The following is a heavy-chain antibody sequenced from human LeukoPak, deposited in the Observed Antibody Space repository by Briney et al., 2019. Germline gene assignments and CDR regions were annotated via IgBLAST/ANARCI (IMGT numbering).Heavy chain of an antibody. CDR2: ISSSSSYI. D-gene: IGHD5-12*01. Sequence: GGSLRLSCAASGFTFSSYEMNWVRQAPGKGLEWVSSISSSSSYIYYADSVKGRLTISRDNSKNTHYLQMNSLRDEDTAIYYCAKSRSGYALIDYWGQGTPVTVSS. CDR3: AKSRSGYALIDY. CDR1: GFTFSSYE. J-gene: IGHJ4*02. V-gene: IGHV3-21*04.